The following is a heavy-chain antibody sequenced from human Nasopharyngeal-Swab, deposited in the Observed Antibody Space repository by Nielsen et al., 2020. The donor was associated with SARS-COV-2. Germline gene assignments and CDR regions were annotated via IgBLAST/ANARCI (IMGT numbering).Heavy chain of an antibody. D-gene: IGHD3-3*01. CDR3: ARAGTIFGVAIIHFDY. CDR1: GGSISSGGYY. Sequence: SETLSLTCTVSGGSISSGGYYWSWIRQHPGKGLERIGYIYYSGSTYYNPSLKSRVTISVDTSKNQFSLKLSSVTAADTAVYYCARAGTIFGVAIIHFDYWGQGTLVTVSS. J-gene: IGHJ4*02. V-gene: IGHV4-31*03. CDR2: IYYSGST.